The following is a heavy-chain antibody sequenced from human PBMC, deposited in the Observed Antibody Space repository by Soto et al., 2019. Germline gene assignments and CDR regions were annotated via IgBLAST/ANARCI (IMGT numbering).Heavy chain of an antibody. D-gene: IGHD3-3*01. CDR2: IVPLSGTP. Sequence: QVRLVQSGADVKKPGSSVKLSCKVSGGNSNSYSIAWVRQAPGQGLQWLGTIVPLSGTPNHAHKFQGRVTITADTSTNTAYLELSSLRYEDTAIYYCARDWRQMSRGGFFDYWGQGSLVTISS. CDR3: ARDWRQMSRGGFFDY. CDR1: GGNSNSYS. V-gene: IGHV1-69*06. J-gene: IGHJ4*02.